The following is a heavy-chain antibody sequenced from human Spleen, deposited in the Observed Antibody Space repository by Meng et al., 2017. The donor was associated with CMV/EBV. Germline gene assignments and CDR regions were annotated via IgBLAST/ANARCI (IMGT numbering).Heavy chain of an antibody. CDR2: IYTSGST. D-gene: IGHD6-13*01. CDR3: ASSYSSSWNNWFDP. Sequence: VPLQASGPGLVTPSETLSLTCTVSGGSISSYYWSWIRQPAGKGLEWIGRIYTSGSTNYNPSLKSRVTMSVDTSKNQFSLKLSSVTAADTAVYYCASSYSSSWNNWFDPWGQGTLVTVSS. CDR1: GGSISSYY. V-gene: IGHV4-4*07. J-gene: IGHJ5*02.